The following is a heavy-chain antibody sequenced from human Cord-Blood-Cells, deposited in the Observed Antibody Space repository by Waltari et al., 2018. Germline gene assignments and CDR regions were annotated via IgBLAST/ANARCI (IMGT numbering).Heavy chain of an antibody. D-gene: IGHD3-22*01. Sequence: EVQLVESGGGLVQPGGSLRLSCAASGFPFSRYWLHWVRQAPGKGLVWVSRINSDGSSTSYADSVKGRFTISRDNAKNTLYLQMNSLRAEDTAVYYCAREGVVIGPFDYWGQGTLVTVSS. CDR1: GFPFSRYW. CDR2: INSDGSST. V-gene: IGHV3-74*01. J-gene: IGHJ4*02. CDR3: AREGVVIGPFDY.